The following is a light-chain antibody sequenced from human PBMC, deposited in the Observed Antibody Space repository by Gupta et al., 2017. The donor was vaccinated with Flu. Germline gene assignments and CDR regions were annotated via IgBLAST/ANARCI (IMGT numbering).Light chain of an antibody. CDR1: QSIGTN. CDR2: GAS. V-gene: IGKV3-15*01. CDR3: QQDDNWPPWT. Sequence: EIVMTQSPATLSVSPGETATPPCRASQSIGTNFAWYQQRHGQAPRLLIYGASTRATGIPARFSGSGSGTEFTLTISSRQSEDFAVYYCQQDDNWPPWTFGQGTKVEIK. J-gene: IGKJ1*01.